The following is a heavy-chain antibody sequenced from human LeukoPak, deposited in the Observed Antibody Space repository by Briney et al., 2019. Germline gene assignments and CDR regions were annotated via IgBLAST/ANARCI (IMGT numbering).Heavy chain of an antibody. CDR3: TTEEEAGPLFDY. Sequence: GGSLRLSCAASGFTFSNAWMSWVRQAPGKGLEWDGRIKSKTDGGTTDYAAPVKGRFTISRDDSKNTLYLQMNSLKTEDTAVYYCTTEEEAGPLFDYWGQGTLVTVSS. J-gene: IGHJ4*02. V-gene: IGHV3-15*01. CDR1: GFTFSNAW. CDR2: IKSKTDGGTT.